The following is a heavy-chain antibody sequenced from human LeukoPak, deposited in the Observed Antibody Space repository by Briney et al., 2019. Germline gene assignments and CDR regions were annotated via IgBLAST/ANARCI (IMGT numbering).Heavy chain of an antibody. D-gene: IGHD3-9*01. CDR1: GFTFSSYG. V-gene: IGHV3-33*01. J-gene: IGHJ6*02. Sequence: GGSLRLSCAASGFTFSSYGMHWVRQAPGKGLEWVAVIWYDGSNKYYADSVKGRFTISRDNSKNTLYLQMNSLRAEDTAVYYCARDHYDILTGYYENYYYYGMDVWGQGTTVTVSS. CDR3: ARDHYDILTGYYENYYYYGMDV. CDR2: IWYDGSNK.